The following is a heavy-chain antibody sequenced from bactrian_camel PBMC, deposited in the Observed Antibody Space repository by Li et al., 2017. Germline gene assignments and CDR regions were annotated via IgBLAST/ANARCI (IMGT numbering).Heavy chain of an antibody. CDR1: GITFSRHD. V-gene: IGHV3S40*01. Sequence: VQLVESGGGLVQPGESLRLSCVASGITFSRHDMSWVRQAPGKERERVATIRSRGAATYADSVKGRFTISRDSAKRILYLQMNSLEPEDTAMYYCAADPSFSCSRYCYGHQCVIGYSLKGQGTQVTVS. J-gene: IGHJ4*01. D-gene: IGHD1*01. CDR2: IRSRGAAT.